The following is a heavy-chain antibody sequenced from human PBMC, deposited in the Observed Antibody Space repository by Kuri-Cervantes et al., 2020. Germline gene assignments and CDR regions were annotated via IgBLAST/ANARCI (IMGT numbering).Heavy chain of an antibody. J-gene: IGHJ4*02. D-gene: IGHD2-21*01. Sequence: SETLSLTCTVSGGSISSYYWSWIRQPPGKGLEWIGYIYYSGSTYYNPSLKSRVTISVDTSKNQFSLKLSSVTAADTAVYYCARGLRHFDYWGQGTLVTVSS. V-gene: IGHV4-59*12. CDR3: ARGLRHFDY. CDR2: IYYSGST. CDR1: GGSISSYY.